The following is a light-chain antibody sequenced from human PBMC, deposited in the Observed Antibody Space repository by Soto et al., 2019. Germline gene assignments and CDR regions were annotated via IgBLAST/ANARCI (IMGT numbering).Light chain of an antibody. CDR2: EAS. CDR1: QSVSSY. CDR3: QQYNDWPPFT. Sequence: EIVLTQSPATLSLSPGERATLSCRASQSVSSYLAWYQQKPGQAPRLLIYEASNRATGIPARFSGSGSGTDFTLTISSLEPEDFAVYYCQQYNDWPPFTFGQGTRLETK. V-gene: IGKV3-11*01. J-gene: IGKJ5*01.